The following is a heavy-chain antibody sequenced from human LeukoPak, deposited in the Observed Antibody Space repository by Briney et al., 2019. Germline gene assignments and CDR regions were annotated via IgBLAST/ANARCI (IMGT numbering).Heavy chain of an antibody. J-gene: IGHJ4*02. V-gene: IGHV3-23*01. Sequence: PGGSLRLSCAASGFTFSSYGMNWVRQAPGKGLEWVSGISGSGGTTYYADSVKGWFTISRDNSKNSLSLQVSSLRAEDTAVYYCAKTNGYYSDWGQGTLVTVSS. CDR3: AKTNGYYSD. D-gene: IGHD3-22*01. CDR2: ISGSGGTT. CDR1: GFTFSSYG.